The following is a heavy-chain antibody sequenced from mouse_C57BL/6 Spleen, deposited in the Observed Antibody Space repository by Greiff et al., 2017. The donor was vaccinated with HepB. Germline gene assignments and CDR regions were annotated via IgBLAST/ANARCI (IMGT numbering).Heavy chain of an antibody. J-gene: IGHJ1*03. CDR2: IYPGDGDT. CDR1: GYAFSSYW. Sequence: VQLQQSGAELVKPGASVKISCKASGYAFSSYWMNWVKQRPGKGLEWIGQIYPGDGDTNYNGKFKGKATLTADKSSSTAYMQLSSLTSEDSAVYFCARDYGSSYWYFDVWGTGTTGTVSS. D-gene: IGHD1-1*01. CDR3: ARDYGSSYWYFDV. V-gene: IGHV1-80*01.